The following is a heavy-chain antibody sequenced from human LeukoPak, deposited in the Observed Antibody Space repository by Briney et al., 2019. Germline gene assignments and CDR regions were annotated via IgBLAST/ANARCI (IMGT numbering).Heavy chain of an antibody. V-gene: IGHV1-24*01. J-gene: IGHJ4*02. CDR3: ATEGHYYDSSGYRRIFDY. Sequence: ASVKVSCKVSGYTLTELSMHWVRQAPGKGLEWMGGFDPEDGETIYAQKFQGRVTMTEDTSTDTAYTELSSLRSEDTAVYYCATEGHYYDSSGYRRIFDYWGQGTLVTVSS. CDR1: GYTLTELS. CDR2: FDPEDGET. D-gene: IGHD3-22*01.